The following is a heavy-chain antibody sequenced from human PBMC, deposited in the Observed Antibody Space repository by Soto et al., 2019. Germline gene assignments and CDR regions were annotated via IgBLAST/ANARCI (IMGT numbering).Heavy chain of an antibody. CDR1: GFTVGNNY. V-gene: IGHV3-53*01. D-gene: IGHD3-10*01. CDR2: IYSTGTT. J-gene: IGHJ4*02. CDR3: AKDVRGSGSYYNSFGY. Sequence: EVQLVESGGGLIQPGGSLKLSCAASGFTVGNNYMSWVRQAPGKGLEWVSLIYSTGTTKYADSVKGRFTVSRDNAKNTLYLQMNSLRGEDTAVYYCAKDVRGSGSYYNSFGYWGQGTLVTVSS.